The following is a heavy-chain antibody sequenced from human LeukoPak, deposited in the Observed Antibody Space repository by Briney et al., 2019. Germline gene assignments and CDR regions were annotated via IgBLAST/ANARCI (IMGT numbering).Heavy chain of an antibody. D-gene: IGHD2-2*01. J-gene: IGHJ4*02. Sequence: GGSLRLSCVASGFTFSNYAIHWGRQAPGKGLEWVSIVGGSGVKTYYADSVKGRFTISRDNSKNTVYLQMNSLRAEDTAVYYCAKRGDCSGTCTYDYWGQGTLVTVSS. CDR3: AKRGDCSGTCTYDY. V-gene: IGHV3-23*01. CDR2: VGGSGVKT. CDR1: GFTFSNYA.